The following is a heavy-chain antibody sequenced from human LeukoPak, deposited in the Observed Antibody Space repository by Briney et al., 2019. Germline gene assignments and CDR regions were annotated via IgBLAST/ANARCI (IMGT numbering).Heavy chain of an antibody. D-gene: IGHD3-22*01. Sequence: GGSLRLSCAASGFTFSSSWMTWVRQAPGKGLEWVAHTKEDGSEEYYVDSVKGRFTISRDNAKKSLYLQMNSLRAEDTAVYYCARVGTYYHDSSGSYIPDWRFDLWGRGTQVTVSS. V-gene: IGHV3-7*05. CDR1: GFTFSSSW. CDR3: ARVGTYYHDSSGSYIPDWRFDL. CDR2: TKEDGSEE. J-gene: IGHJ2*01.